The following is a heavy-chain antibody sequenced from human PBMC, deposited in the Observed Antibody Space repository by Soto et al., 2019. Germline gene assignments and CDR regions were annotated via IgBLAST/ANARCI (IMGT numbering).Heavy chain of an antibody. J-gene: IGHJ4*02. CDR3: ARGGLGSYLLDH. V-gene: IGHV3-74*01. CDR2: IKGDETTL. D-gene: IGHD3-10*01. Sequence: EVQVMESGGGLVQPGGSLRLSCAVSGFTFNSYWMHWVRQAPGKGLEWVSRIKGDETTLNYADFVKGRFTISRDNAKNTVYLQMNSLRAEDTALYFCARGGLGSYLLDHWGQGALVTVS. CDR1: GFTFNSYW.